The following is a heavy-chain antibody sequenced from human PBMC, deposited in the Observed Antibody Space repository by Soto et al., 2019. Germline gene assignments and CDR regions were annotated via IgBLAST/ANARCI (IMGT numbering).Heavy chain of an antibody. CDR1: GGTFSRYA. Sequence: QVQLIQSGAEVKKPGSSVKVSCKAYGGTFSRYAISWVRQAPGQGLEWMGGITPIFGTANYAQKFQGRVAITADESTRTSYMELRSLRSGDTAVYYCARGGGYDTSDYYYAYWGQGTLITVSS. V-gene: IGHV1-69*01. CDR3: ARGGGYDTSDYYYAY. J-gene: IGHJ4*02. D-gene: IGHD3-22*01. CDR2: ITPIFGTA.